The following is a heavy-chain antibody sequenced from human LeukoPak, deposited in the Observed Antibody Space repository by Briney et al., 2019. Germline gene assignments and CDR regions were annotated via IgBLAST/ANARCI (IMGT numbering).Heavy chain of an antibody. CDR2: IKQDGSEK. CDR3: AGSFCSGSFDP. CDR1: RFTFSSYW. Sequence: GGSLRLSCAAYRFTFSSYWMAWVGQAPGRGLEWVANIKQDGSEKYYVDSVKGRFTITRDKAMSSLFLQMNSVRAEETAVYYCAGSFCSGSFDPWGQGTLVTVSS. D-gene: IGHD2-15*01. V-gene: IGHV3-7*02. J-gene: IGHJ5*02.